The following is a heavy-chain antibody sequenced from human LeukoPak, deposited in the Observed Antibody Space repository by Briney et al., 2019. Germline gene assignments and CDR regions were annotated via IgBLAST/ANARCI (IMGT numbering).Heavy chain of an antibody. V-gene: IGHV3-48*03. D-gene: IGHD3-10*02. CDR2: ISNGGGTI. CDR3: ARDSYMFGSDY. Sequence: GGSLRLSCATSGFTFTSYDFNWVRQPPGQGLEWVSYISNGGGTIYYADSVKGRFTISRDNAKNSVFLQMNTLRAEDTAIYYCARDSYMFGSDYWGQGTLVTVSS. J-gene: IGHJ4*02. CDR1: GFTFTSYD.